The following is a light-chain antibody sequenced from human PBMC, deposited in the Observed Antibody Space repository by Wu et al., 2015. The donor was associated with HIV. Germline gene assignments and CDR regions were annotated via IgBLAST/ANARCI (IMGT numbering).Light chain of an antibody. V-gene: IGKV1-5*03. CDR3: QQYNIFPWT. J-gene: IGKJ1*01. CDR1: DNVDSL. CDR2: RSS. Sequence: DIQMTQSPSALSASVGDKITITCRATDNVDSLVAWYQQKPGKAPKLLIYRSSSLENGIPSRFSGSGSGTEFILTINSLQPDDLATYYCQQYNIFPWTFGPGTKVEIK.